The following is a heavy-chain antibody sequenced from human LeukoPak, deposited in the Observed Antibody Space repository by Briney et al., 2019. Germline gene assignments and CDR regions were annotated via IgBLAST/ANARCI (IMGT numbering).Heavy chain of an antibody. CDR2: VNLQGST. V-gene: IGHV4-4*02. J-gene: IGHJ4*02. Sequence: SETLSLTCGVSGGSISNTNWWTWVRPPPGKGLEWIGEVNLQGSTNYNPSLKGRVAISVDKSENHISLKLTSVTAADTAVYYCAREGGPYRPLDYSGQGTLVTVAS. CDR1: GGSISNTNW. CDR3: AREGGPYRPLDY.